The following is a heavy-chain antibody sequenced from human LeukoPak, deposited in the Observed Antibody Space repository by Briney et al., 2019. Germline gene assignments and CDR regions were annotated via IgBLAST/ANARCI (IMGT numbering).Heavy chain of an antibody. V-gene: IGHV1-8*01. Sequence: ASVTVSCKASGYTFTSYDINWVRQAPGQGLEWIGWMNPNSGNTDYAQKFQGRVTITRNTSKSKSYMQLSSPTSEDTDVYYCARVLITFGGVIVSAFGSWGQGTMVTVSS. J-gene: IGHJ3*02. D-gene: IGHD3-16*02. CDR3: ARVLITFGGVIVSAFGS. CDR2: MNPNSGNT. CDR1: GYTFTSYD.